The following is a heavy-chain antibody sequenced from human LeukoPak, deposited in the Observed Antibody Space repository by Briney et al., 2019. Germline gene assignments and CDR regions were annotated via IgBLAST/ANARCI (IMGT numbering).Heavy chain of an antibody. J-gene: IGHJ4*02. V-gene: IGHV4-59*01. CDR2: IYYSGGT. CDR3: ARELASGSYSPFDY. D-gene: IGHD3-10*01. CDR1: GGSISSYY. Sequence: SETLSLTCTVSGGSISSYYWSWIRQPPGKGLEWIGYIYYSGGTNYNPSLKSRVTISVDTSKNQFSLKLSSVTAADTAVYYCARELASGSYSPFDYWGQGTLVTVSS.